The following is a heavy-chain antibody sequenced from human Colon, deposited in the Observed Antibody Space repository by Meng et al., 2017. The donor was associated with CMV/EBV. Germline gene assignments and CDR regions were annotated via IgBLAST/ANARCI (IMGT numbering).Heavy chain of an antibody. V-gene: IGHV1-2*02. Sequence: ASVKVSCKASGYTFTGYYMHWVRQAPGQGLEWMGWINPNSGGTNYAQKFQGRVTMTRDTSISTAYMELSRLRSDDTAVYYCARAGCSSTSSCWDWGQGTLVTVSS. D-gene: IGHD2-2*01. CDR2: INPNSGGT. CDR1: GYTFTGYY. J-gene: IGHJ4*02. CDR3: ARAGCSSTSSCWD.